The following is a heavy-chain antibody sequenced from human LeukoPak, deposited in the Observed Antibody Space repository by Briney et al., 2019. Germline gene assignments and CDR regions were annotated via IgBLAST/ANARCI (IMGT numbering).Heavy chain of an antibody. V-gene: IGHV3-49*04. CDR3: TRVSTSTRGYSPNWFDP. Sequence: PGGSLRLSCTASGFTFGDYAMSWVRQAPGKGLEWVGFIRSKAYGGTTEYAASVKGRFTISRDDSKSIAYLQMNSLKTEDTAVYYCTRVSTSTRGYSPNWFDPWGQGTLVTVSS. D-gene: IGHD5-18*01. CDR2: IRSKAYGGTT. CDR1: GFTFGDYA. J-gene: IGHJ5*02.